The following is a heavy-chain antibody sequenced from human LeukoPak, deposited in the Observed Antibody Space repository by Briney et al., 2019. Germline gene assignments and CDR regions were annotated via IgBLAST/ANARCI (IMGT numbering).Heavy chain of an antibody. D-gene: IGHD1-7*01. V-gene: IGHV3-21*01. Sequence: GGSLRLSCAASGFTFSSYSMNWVRQAPGKGLEWVSSISSSLSYIYYADSVKGRFTISRDNSKNTLYLQMNSLRAEDTAVYYCAKDKGWNYVLDYWGQGTLVTVSS. CDR1: GFTFSSYS. CDR2: ISSSLSYI. CDR3: AKDKGWNYVLDY. J-gene: IGHJ4*02.